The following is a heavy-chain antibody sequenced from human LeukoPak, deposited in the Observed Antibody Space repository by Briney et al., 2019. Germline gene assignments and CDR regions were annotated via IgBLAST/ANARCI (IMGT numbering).Heavy chain of an antibody. CDR1: GGSFSGYY. CDR3: ARGKYNRGYSCGNFDY. CDR2: INHSGST. Sequence: PSETLSLTCAVYGGSFSGYYWSWIRQPPGKGLEWIGEINHSGSTNCNPSLKSRVTISVDTSKNQFSLKLSSVTAADTAVYYCARGKYNRGYSCGNFDYWGQGTLVTVSS. D-gene: IGHD5-18*01. J-gene: IGHJ4*02. V-gene: IGHV4-34*01.